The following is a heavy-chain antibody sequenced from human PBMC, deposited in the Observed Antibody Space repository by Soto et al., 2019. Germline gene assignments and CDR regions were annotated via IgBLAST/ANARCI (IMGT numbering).Heavy chain of an antibody. J-gene: IGHJ4*02. V-gene: IGHV3-13*01. CDR2: IGTIGDT. CDR1: GFTFRSFD. Sequence: EVQLVESGGGLVQPGGSLRLTCAASGFTFRSFDFHWVRQATAKGLEWVATIGTIGDTYYPVSVKGRFTVSRENANSSVSLQMDILRVGDTAVYFCVRGQEVGAHFFDSWGQGTPVTVSS. CDR3: VRGQEVGAHFFDS. D-gene: IGHD2-15*01.